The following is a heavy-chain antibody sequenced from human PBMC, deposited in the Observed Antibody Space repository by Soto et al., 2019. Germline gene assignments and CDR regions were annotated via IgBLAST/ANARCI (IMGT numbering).Heavy chain of an antibody. V-gene: IGHV1-69*01. D-gene: IGHD6-13*01. CDR2: IIPLTETP. Sequence: QVTVVQSGAEVKKPGSSVKVSCKASGGTFSNYAISWVRQAPGHGLEWVGGIIPLTETPVYAQTVQGRLTITADEITSAAYMELSSLRSDDTAVYYCVIGTRNSWTCDFWGQGTLVTVSS. CDR3: VIGTRNSWTCDF. CDR1: GGTFSNYA. J-gene: IGHJ4*02.